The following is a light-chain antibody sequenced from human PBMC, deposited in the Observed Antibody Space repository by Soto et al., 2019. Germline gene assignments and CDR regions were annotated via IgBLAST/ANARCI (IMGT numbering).Light chain of an antibody. J-gene: IGKJ1*01. CDR3: QKYNNAPRT. Sequence: DIQMTQSPSSLSASVGDRVTITCRASQGISNYLDWYQQKPGKAPKLLIYAASSLQSGVPARFSGSGSGTDFTLTITSLQPQHVAPYSCQKYNNAPRTFGQGTKVDIK. V-gene: IGKV1-27*01. CDR2: AAS. CDR1: QGISNY.